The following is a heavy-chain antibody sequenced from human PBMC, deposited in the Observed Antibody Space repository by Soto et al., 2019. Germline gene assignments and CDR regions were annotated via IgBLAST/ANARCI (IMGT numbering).Heavy chain of an antibody. J-gene: IGHJ6*02. CDR3: ARHGGYCSSTSCYMSNDHYYGMDV. CDR1: GYSFTSYW. V-gene: IGHV5-10-1*01. D-gene: IGHD2-2*02. CDR2: IDPSDSYT. Sequence: GESLKISCKGSGYSFTSYWTSWVRQMPGKGLEWMGRIDPSDSYTNYSPSFQGHVTISADKSISTAYLQWSSLKASDTAMYYCARHGGYCSSTSCYMSNDHYYGMDVWGQGTRVTVSS.